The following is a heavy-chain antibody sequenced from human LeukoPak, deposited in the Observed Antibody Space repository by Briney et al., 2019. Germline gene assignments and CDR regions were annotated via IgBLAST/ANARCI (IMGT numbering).Heavy chain of an antibody. V-gene: IGHV3-43*02. D-gene: IGHD6-19*01. Sequence: GGSLRLSCAVSGFTFDDYAMHWVRQAPGKCLEWVSLISGDGGSRYYAGSVKGRFTVSRDNSKNSLYLQMNRLRTEDTAFYYCAKGADPLTWRMMTVAGTRFDFWGQGTLVTVSS. CDR2: ISGDGGSR. J-gene: IGHJ4*02. CDR3: AKGADPLTWRMMTVAGTRFDF. CDR1: GFTFDDYA.